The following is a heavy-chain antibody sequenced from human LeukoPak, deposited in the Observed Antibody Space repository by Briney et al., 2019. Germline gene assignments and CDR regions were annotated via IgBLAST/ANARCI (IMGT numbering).Heavy chain of an antibody. Sequence: SETLSLTCTVSGYSISSGYYWGWIRQPPGKGLEWIGSIHHSGSTYYNPSLKSRVTISVDTSKNQFSLKLSSVTAADTAVYYCARGRLSRYNWFDPWGQGTLVTVSS. CDR2: IHHSGST. CDR3: ARGRLSRYNWFDP. J-gene: IGHJ5*02. V-gene: IGHV4-38-2*02. D-gene: IGHD3-16*02. CDR1: GYSISSGYY.